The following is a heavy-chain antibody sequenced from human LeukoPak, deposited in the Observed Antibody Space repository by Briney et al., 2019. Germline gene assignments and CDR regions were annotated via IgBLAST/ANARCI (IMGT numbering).Heavy chain of an antibody. CDR1: GYTFTSYG. CDR2: ISAYNGNT. CDR3: ARGSYEYPNWFDP. D-gene: IGHD3-16*01. V-gene: IGHV1-18*01. Sequence: ASVKVSCKASGYTFTSYGISWVRQAPGQGLEWMGWISAYNGNTNYAQKLQGRVTMTTDTSISTVYMELTGLGSDDTAVYYCARGSYEYPNWFDPWGQGTLVIVSS. J-gene: IGHJ5*02.